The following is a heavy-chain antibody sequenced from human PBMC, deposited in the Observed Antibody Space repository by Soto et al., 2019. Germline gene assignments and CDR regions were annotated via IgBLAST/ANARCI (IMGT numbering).Heavy chain of an antibody. J-gene: IGHJ5*01. V-gene: IGHV3-23*01. CDR3: AKYLLPFTPHFES. D-gene: IGHD2-8*01. CDR2: LTPSGGVT. Sequence: EVQLLESGGGLVQPGGSLRLSCAASGFTFSNYAMTWVRQAPGKGLEWVSALTPSGGVTHYADSVEGRFTISRDNSKNPLYLQMISLRAEDTAVYYCAKYLLPFTPHFESWGQGNLVTVSS. CDR1: GFTFSNYA.